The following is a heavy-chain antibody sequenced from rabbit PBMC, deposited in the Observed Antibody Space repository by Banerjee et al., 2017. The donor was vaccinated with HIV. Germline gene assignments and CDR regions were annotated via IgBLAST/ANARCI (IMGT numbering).Heavy chain of an antibody. Sequence: QEQLEESGGDLVKPGASLTLTCKASGLDFSSRYWICWVRQAPGKGLEWIACIDVGKSGSTYYASWAKGRFTISKTSSTTATLQMTSLTAADTATYFCARGADYGGAGYATWGPGTLVTVS. CDR3: ARGADYGGAGYAT. J-gene: IGHJ4*01. D-gene: IGHD6-1*01. V-gene: IGHV1S45*01. CDR1: GLDFSSRYW. CDR2: IDVGKSGST.